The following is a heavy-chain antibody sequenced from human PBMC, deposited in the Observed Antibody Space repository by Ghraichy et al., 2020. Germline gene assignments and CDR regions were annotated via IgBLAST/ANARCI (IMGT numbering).Heavy chain of an antibody. J-gene: IGHJ3*01. Sequence: SQTLSLTCTVSGGSIINDDYYWGWVRQPPGKGLEWIVTIFHTGLIWYNPSLMRRVTVFVDTSMNLFSLRLSSVSATDTAVYYCASHRSALTQRGAFDVWGQGTMVTVSS. D-gene: IGHD3-16*01. CDR1: GGSIINDDYY. V-gene: IGHV4-39*02. CDR2: IFHTGLI. CDR3: ASHRSALTQRGAFDV.